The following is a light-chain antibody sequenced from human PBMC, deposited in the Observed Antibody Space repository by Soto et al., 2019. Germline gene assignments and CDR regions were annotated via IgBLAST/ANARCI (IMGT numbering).Light chain of an antibody. Sequence: DIPLTQSPSFLSASVGDRVTITCRASQDITSYLAWYQRKPGEAPKLLIYAASTLQSGVPSRFSGSGSGTEFTLTISSLQPEDSATYYCQQLNSYPYTFGQGTKLEIK. V-gene: IGKV1-9*01. J-gene: IGKJ2*01. CDR1: QDITSY. CDR2: AAS. CDR3: QQLNSYPYT.